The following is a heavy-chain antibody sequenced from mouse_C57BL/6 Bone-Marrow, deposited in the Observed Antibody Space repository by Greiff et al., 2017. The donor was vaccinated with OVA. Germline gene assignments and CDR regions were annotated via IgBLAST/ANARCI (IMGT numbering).Heavy chain of an antibody. J-gene: IGHJ4*01. CDR3: ARAGVYSNYAMDY. CDR2: ISYDGSN. V-gene: IGHV3-6*01. Sequence: EVQLQESGPGLVKPSQSLSLTCSVTGYSITSGYYWNWIRQFPGNKLEWMGYISYDGSNNYNPSLTNRISITRDTSKNQFFLKLNSVTTEDTATYYCARAGVYSNYAMDYWGQGTSVTVSS. D-gene: IGHD2-5*01. CDR1: GYSITSGYY.